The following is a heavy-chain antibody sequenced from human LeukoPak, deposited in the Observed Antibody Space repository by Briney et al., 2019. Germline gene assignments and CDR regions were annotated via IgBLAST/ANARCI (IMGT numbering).Heavy chain of an antibody. CDR1: GFTVSRIS. Sequence: GGSLRLSCVASGFTVSRISMTWVRQAPGKGLEWVSVIYNAGTTYYADSVKGRFTISRDNSKNTLYLQMTSLRAEDTAVYYCARDLGDIVTYWGQGTLVTVSS. J-gene: IGHJ4*02. CDR2: IYNAGTT. V-gene: IGHV3-66*01. CDR3: ARDLGDIVTY. D-gene: IGHD2-15*01.